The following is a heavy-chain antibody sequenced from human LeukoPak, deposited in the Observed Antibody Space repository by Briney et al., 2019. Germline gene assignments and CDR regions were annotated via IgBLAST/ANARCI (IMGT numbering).Heavy chain of an antibody. Sequence: SETLSLTCAVYGGSFSGYYWSWIRQPPGKGLEWIGEINHSESTNYNPSLKSRVTISVDTSKNQFSLKLSSVTAADTAVYYCARGSTWIQLWSTPKYFDYWGQGTLVTVSS. CDR1: GGSFSGYY. D-gene: IGHD5-18*01. CDR2: INHSEST. V-gene: IGHV4-34*01. J-gene: IGHJ4*02. CDR3: ARGSTWIQLWSTPKYFDY.